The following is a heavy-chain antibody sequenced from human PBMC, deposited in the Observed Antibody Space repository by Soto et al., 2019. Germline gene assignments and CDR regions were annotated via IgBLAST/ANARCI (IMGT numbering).Heavy chain of an antibody. V-gene: IGHV4-59*08. CDR3: ARPYDGEGGSFLDF. Sequence: QVQLRESGPGLVRPSETLSLTCTVSGGSITGYYWSWIRQPPGKGLEWIGYIYDSGTTTYNAALKSRVSISADRPKTQFTLSRGSVTAAATAGYSCARPYDGEGGSFLDFGGQGLLFTFSS. J-gene: IGHJ4*02. CDR2: IYDSGTT. CDR1: GGSITGYY. D-gene: IGHD3-16*01.